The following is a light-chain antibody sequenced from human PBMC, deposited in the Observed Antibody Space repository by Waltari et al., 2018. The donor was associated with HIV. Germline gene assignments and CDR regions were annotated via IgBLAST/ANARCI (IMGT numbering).Light chain of an antibody. CDR1: QAISTS. Sequence: AIHLTQSPSSLSASLGDRVTLTSRASQAISTSLAWYQQRPGSPPKLLIYDVSSLDRVVPSRFSGSGFDTHFTLTLNGLRAEDFATYHCQQYKNCPITFGRGTRLEIK. V-gene: IGKV1D-13*01. CDR2: DVS. CDR3: QQYKNCPIT. J-gene: IGKJ5*01.